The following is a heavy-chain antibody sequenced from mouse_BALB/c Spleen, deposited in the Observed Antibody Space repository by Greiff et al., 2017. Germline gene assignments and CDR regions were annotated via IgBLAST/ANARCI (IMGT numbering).Heavy chain of an antibody. Sequence: QVQLQQPGAELVRPGASVKLSCKASGYTFTSYWMTWVRQRPEQGLSWIGRIDPSDSETHYNQKFKDKAILTVDKSSSTAYMQLSSLTSEDSAVYYCARTYGNYGGYAMDYWGQGTSVTVSS. J-gene: IGHJ4*01. CDR2: IDPSDSET. V-gene: IGHV1-52*01. CDR3: ARTYGNYGGYAMDY. D-gene: IGHD2-10*02. CDR1: GYTFTSYW.